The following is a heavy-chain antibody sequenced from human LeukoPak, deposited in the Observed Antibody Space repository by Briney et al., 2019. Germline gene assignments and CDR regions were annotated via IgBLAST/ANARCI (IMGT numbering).Heavy chain of an antibody. CDR3: ARGVYIAAAQYGY. CDR2: IYYSGTT. J-gene: IGHJ4*02. CDR1: GGSISSYY. D-gene: IGHD6-13*01. Sequence: SETLSLTCTVSGGSISSYYWSWIRQPPGKGLEWIWYIYYSGTTNYNPSLKSRVTISLDTSKNQFSLKLSSVTAADTAVYYCARGVYIAAAQYGYWGQGTLVTVSS. V-gene: IGHV4-59*01.